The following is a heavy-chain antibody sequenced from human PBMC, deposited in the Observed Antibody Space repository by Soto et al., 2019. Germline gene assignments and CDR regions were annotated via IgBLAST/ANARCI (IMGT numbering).Heavy chain of an antibody. CDR1: GFTFSAFW. D-gene: IGHD2-21*01. V-gene: IGHV3-7*04. Sequence: EVQLVESGGGLVQPGESLRLSCAASGFTFSAFWMTWLRQAPGKGLEWVANIKRDGTVTHYGDSVEGRCTLSRDNAQNSLFLQLNSLRPEDTAMYYCARDLSPPGEFFYEAFDDWGQGTFVPVSS. CDR3: ARDLSPPGEFFYEAFDD. CDR2: IKRDGTVT. J-gene: IGHJ3*01.